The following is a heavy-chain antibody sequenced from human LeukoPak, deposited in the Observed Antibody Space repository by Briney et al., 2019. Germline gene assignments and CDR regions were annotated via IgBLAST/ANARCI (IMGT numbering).Heavy chain of an antibody. J-gene: IGHJ4*02. CDR3: ARVSGSGSYYYDF. Sequence: PGGSLRLSCAASRFTLSSYHMHWLRQATGKGLEWVSGIGTAGDTYYAGSVKGRFTISRENAKNSFYLQMNSLRPGDTAVYYCARVSGSGSYYYDFWGQGTLVTVSS. CDR2: IGTAGDT. CDR1: RFTLSSYH. V-gene: IGHV3-13*04. D-gene: IGHD3-10*01.